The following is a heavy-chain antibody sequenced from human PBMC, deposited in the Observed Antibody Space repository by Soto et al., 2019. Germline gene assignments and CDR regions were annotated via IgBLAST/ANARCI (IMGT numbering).Heavy chain of an antibody. V-gene: IGHV4-34*01. CDR1: GGSFSGYY. CDR3: ADRRTDSGWFDIDY. D-gene: IGHD6-19*01. Sequence: SETLSLTCAVYGGSFSGYYWSWIRQPPGKGLEWIGEINHSGSTNYNPSLKSRVTISVDTSKNQFSLKLSSVTAADTAVYYCADRRTDSGWFDIDYWGQGTLVTVSS. J-gene: IGHJ4*02. CDR2: INHSGST.